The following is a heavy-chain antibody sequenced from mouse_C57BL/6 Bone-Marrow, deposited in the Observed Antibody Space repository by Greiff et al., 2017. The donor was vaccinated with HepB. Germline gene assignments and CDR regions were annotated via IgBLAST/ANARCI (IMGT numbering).Heavy chain of an antibody. CDR3: ARRRDYYGSSLYYFDD. V-gene: IGHV1-9*01. Sequence: QVQLQQSGAELMKPGASVKLSCKATGYTFTGYWIEWVKQRPGHGLEWIGEILPGSGSTNYNEKFKGKATFTADTSSNTAYMQLSSLTTEDSAIYYCARRRDYYGSSLYYFDDWGQGTTLTVSS. CDR1: GYTFTGYW. CDR2: ILPGSGST. D-gene: IGHD1-1*01. J-gene: IGHJ2*01.